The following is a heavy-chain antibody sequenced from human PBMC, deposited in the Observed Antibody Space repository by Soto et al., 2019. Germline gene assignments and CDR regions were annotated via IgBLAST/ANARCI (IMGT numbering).Heavy chain of an antibody. CDR1: GYTFTSYD. Sequence: QVQLVQSGAEVKKPGASVKVSCKASGYTFTSYDINWVRQATGQGLEWMGWMNPNSGNTGYAQKFQGRVTMTRNTSISTAYMELSSLRSEDTAVYYCAIPGPGYDFWSGYSTWWFDPWGQGTLVTVSS. CDR3: AIPGPGYDFWSGYSTWWFDP. D-gene: IGHD3-3*01. CDR2: MNPNSGNT. V-gene: IGHV1-8*01. J-gene: IGHJ5*02.